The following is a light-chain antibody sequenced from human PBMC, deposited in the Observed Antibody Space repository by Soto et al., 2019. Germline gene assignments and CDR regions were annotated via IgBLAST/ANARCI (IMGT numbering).Light chain of an antibody. Sequence: EIVLTQSPGTLSLSPGDRATLSCRASQSVSSSYLAWYQQKPGQAPRLLIYGASSRATGIPDRFSGSGSGTDFTLTISSLQPEDFVTYYCQQLKSSPFTFGPGTKVDIK. CDR3: QQLKSSPFT. V-gene: IGKV3-20*01. CDR2: GAS. J-gene: IGKJ3*01. CDR1: QSVSSSY.